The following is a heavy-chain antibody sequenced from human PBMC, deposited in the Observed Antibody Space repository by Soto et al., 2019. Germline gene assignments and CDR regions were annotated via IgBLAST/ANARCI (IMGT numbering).Heavy chain of an antibody. CDR1: GFTFSTYG. V-gene: IGHV3-23*01. Sequence: EVQLLESGGGLVQPGGSLRLSCAASGFTFSTYGMSWVRQAPGKGLEWVSAISGSGGSTYYADSVKGRFTISRDNSKNTLYLQMNSLRAGDTAVYYCAKNSTGWYGGGDYWGQGTLVTVSS. D-gene: IGHD6-19*01. CDR2: ISGSGGST. CDR3: AKNSTGWYGGGDY. J-gene: IGHJ4*02.